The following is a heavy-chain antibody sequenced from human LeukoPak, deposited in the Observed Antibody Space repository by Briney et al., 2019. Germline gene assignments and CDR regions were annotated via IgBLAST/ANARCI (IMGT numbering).Heavy chain of an antibody. CDR3: AKDPHSFLSPVVVDFDQ. D-gene: IGHD2-15*01. V-gene: IGHV3-23*01. J-gene: IGHJ4*02. CDR1: GFTFADYA. CDR2: IRARAGST. Sequence: PGGSLRLSCAASGFTFADYAMNWFRQAPGKGLEWVSAIRARAGSTYYGDSVKGRFAVSRDNSKNTLYLQMSSLRAEDTAVYYCAKDPHSFLSPVVVDFDQWGQGTLVIVSS.